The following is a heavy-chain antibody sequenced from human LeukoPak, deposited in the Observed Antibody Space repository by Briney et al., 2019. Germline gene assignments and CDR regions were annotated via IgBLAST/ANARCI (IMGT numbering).Heavy chain of an antibody. D-gene: IGHD3-22*01. CDR3: ARVGYYYDSSGYDYFDY. Sequence: SETLSLTCAVYGGSFSGYYWSWIRQPPGKGLEWIGEINHSGSTDYNPSLESRVTISVDTSNNQFSVKLTSVTAADTAVYYCARVGYYYDSSGYDYFDYWGQGTLVTVSS. CDR2: INHSGST. CDR1: GGSFSGYY. J-gene: IGHJ4*02. V-gene: IGHV4-34*01.